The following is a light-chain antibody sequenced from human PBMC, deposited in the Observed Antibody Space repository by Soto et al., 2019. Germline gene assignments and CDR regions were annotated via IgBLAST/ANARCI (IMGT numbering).Light chain of an antibody. J-gene: IGLJ1*01. V-gene: IGLV1-40*01. CDR1: SSNIGAGYH. CDR3: QSFDTSLTGLYV. Sequence: QSVLTQPPSVSGAPGQSVTISCTGSSSNIGAGYHVHWYQQLPGTAPKLLIYADTNRPSGVPDRFSGSKSGTSASLAITGLQTDDEADYNCQSFDTSLTGLYVFGTGTKVTVL. CDR2: ADT.